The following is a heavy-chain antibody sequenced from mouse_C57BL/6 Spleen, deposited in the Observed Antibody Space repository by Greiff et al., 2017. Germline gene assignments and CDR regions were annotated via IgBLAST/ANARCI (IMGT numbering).Heavy chain of an antibody. D-gene: IGHD1-1*01. J-gene: IGHJ4*01. V-gene: IGHV5-9-1*02. Sequence: DVMLVESGEGLVKPGGSLKLSCAASGFTFSSYAMSWVRQTPETRLDLVAYISSGGDYYYYADTVKGRFTISRENARNTLYLQMSSLKSEDTAMYYCTRDLYYDSSYDAMDYWGQGTSVTVSS. CDR1: GFTFSSYA. CDR3: TRDLYYDSSYDAMDY. CDR2: ISSGGDYY.